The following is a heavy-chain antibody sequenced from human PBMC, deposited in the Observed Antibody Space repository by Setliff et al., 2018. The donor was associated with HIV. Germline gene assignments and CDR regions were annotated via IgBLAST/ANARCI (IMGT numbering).Heavy chain of an antibody. D-gene: IGHD1-26*01. CDR2: INHSGST. CDR1: GGSFSAYH. Sequence: SETLSLTCAVYGGSFSAYHWSWIRQTPGKGLEWLGEINHSGSTAYNLALESRVSMSIDTSKNQFSLKVSSVTAADTAVYYCARQSSGSPEYFQHWGQGTLVTVSS. CDR3: ARQSSGSPEYFQH. J-gene: IGHJ1*01. V-gene: IGHV4-34*01.